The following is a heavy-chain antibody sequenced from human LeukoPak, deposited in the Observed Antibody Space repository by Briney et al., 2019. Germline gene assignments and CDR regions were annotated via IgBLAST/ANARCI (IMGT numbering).Heavy chain of an antibody. D-gene: IGHD2-2*01. CDR3: ATTPAAPWSSNWFDP. CDR2: FDPEDGET. V-gene: IGHV1-24*01. Sequence: ASVKVSCKVSVYTLTELSMHWVRQAPGKGLEWMGGFDPEDGETIYAQKFQGRVTMTEDTSTDTAYIELSSLRSEDTAVYYCATTPAAPWSSNWFDPWGQGTLVTVSS. CDR1: VYTLTELS. J-gene: IGHJ5*02.